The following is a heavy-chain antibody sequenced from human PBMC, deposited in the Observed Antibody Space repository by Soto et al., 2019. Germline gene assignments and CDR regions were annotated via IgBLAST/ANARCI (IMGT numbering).Heavy chain of an antibody. D-gene: IGHD3-10*01. CDR1: GGSISSYY. J-gene: IGHJ4*02. V-gene: IGHV4-59*08. Sequence: SETLCLTCTVSGGSISSYYWSWIRQPPGKGLEWIGYIYYSGSTNYNPSLKSRVTISVDTSKNQFSLKLNSMTAADTAVYYCARHNYGSGSTYFDYWGQGTLVTVS. CDR3: ARHNYGSGSTYFDY. CDR2: IYYSGST.